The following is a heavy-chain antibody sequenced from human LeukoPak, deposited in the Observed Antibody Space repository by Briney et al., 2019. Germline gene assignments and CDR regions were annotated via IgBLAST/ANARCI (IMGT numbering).Heavy chain of an antibody. J-gene: IGHJ5*02. V-gene: IGHV4-59*01. CDR2: IYYSGST. D-gene: IGHD4-23*01. CDR3: ARNYGGNSPPEDWFDP. CDR1: GGSISSYY. Sequence: SETLSLTCTVSGGSISSYYWSWIRQPPGKGLEWIGYIYYSGSTNYNPSLKSRVTISVDTSKNQFSLKLGSVTAADTAVYYCARNYGGNSPPEDWFDPWGQGTLVTVSS.